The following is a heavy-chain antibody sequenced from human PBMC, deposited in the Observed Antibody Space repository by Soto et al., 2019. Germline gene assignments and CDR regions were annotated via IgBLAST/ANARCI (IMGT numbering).Heavy chain of an antibody. V-gene: IGHV3-23*01. D-gene: IGHD3-3*01. CDR2: ISGSGGST. J-gene: IGHJ4*02. Sequence: GGSLRLSCAASGFTFSNFAMNWVRQAPGKGLVWVSGISGSGGSTYDADSVKGRFTISRDNSKNTMFLHMNSLRAEDTAVYYCAKEPYDFWSGSSYTGRYFDYWGQGTLVTVSS. CDR3: AKEPYDFWSGSSYTGRYFDY. CDR1: GFTFSNFA.